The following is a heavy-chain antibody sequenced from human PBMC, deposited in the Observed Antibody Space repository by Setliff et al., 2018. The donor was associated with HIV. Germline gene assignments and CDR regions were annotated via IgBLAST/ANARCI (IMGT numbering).Heavy chain of an antibody. CDR2: LIHSGGT. D-gene: IGHD2-15*01. CDR1: GGYFSGYY. V-gene: IGHV4-34*01. CDR3: ARGGLGVVGAIDY. J-gene: IGHJ4*02. Sequence: PSETLSLTCAVYGGYFSGYYWTWIRQPPGRGLEWIGELIHSGGTNYNRSLKSRVTISVDTSKNHFSLNLSSVTAADTAVYYCARGGLGVVGAIDYWSQGTLVTVSS.